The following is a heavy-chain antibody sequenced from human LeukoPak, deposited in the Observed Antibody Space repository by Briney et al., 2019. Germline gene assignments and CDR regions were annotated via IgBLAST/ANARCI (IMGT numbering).Heavy chain of an antibody. CDR1: GYTFTSYG. J-gene: IGHJ4*02. V-gene: IGHV1-18*01. D-gene: IGHD5-18*01. Sequence: ASVNVSFKASGYTFTSYGISWVRQAPGQGLEWMGWISAYNGNTNYAQKLQGRVSMTTDTSTSTAYMELRSLRSDDTAVYYCARDTAMVTGFDYWGQGTLVTVSS. CDR3: ARDTAMVTGFDY. CDR2: ISAYNGNT.